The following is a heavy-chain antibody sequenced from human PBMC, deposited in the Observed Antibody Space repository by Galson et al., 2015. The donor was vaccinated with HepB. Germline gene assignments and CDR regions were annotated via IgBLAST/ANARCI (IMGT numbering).Heavy chain of an antibody. CDR1: GYYFPTWW. J-gene: IGHJ4*02. CDR2: IFPDDSDT. V-gene: IGHV5-51*03. Sequence: QSGAEVKKSGESLKISCKGSGYYFPTWWIGWVRQRPGKGLEWMGIIFPDDSDTRYSPSFQGQVTMSADRASNTAYLQWSSLKASDTAMYYCASRRFDSSTTYNFDYWGPGTLVTVSS. CDR3: ASRRFDSSTTYNFDY. D-gene: IGHD2/OR15-2a*01.